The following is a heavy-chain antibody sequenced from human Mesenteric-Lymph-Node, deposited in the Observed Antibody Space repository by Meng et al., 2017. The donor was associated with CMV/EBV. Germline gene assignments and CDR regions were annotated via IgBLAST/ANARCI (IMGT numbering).Heavy chain of an antibody. CDR3: ARKSIQLPNWYFDL. V-gene: IGHV4-34*08. J-gene: IGHJ2*01. CDR2: VSDSGDT. D-gene: IGHD2-2*01. CDR1: GGTLSRHY. Sequence: AVYGGTLSRHYWSWIRQPPRKGLEWMGDVSDSGDTNEHQSLEGRSSIPVDTSKKQCSLGLTPVTATDTAVYSCARKSIQLPNWYFDLWGRGTLVTVSS.